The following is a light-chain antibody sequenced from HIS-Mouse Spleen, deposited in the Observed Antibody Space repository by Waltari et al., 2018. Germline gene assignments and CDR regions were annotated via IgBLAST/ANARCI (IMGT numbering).Light chain of an antibody. V-gene: IGLV2-11*01. CDR2: DVS. J-gene: IGLJ3*02. CDR3: CSYAGSYTWV. Sequence: QSALTQPRSVSGSPGQSVTISCTGTSSYVGGYNYVPWYQQHPRKAPKLMSYDVSKRPSGVPDRFSGSKSGNTASLTISGLQAEDEADYYCCSYAGSYTWVFGGGTKLTVL. CDR1: SSYVGGYNY.